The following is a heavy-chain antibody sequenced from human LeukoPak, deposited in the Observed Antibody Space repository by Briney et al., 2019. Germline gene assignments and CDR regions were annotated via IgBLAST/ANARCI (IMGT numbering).Heavy chain of an antibody. Sequence: GASVEVSRKASGYTFTSYGISWVRQAPGQGLEWMGWISAYNGNTNYAQKLQGRVTMTTDTSTSTAYMELRSLRSDDTAVYYCARDSPFASPDYWGQGTLVTVSS. CDR2: ISAYNGNT. CDR1: GYTFTSYG. J-gene: IGHJ4*02. V-gene: IGHV1-18*01. D-gene: IGHD2-21*01. CDR3: ARDSPFASPDY.